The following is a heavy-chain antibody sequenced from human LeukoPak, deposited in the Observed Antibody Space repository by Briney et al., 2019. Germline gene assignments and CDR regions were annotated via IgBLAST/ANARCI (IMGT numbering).Heavy chain of an antibody. J-gene: IGHJ4*02. V-gene: IGHV4-34*01. CDR2: INHSGST. D-gene: IGHD5-18*01. CDR1: GGSLSGYY. Sequence: SETLSLTCAVYGGSLSGYYWSWIRQPPGKGLEWIGEINHSGSTNYNTSLKSRVSISVDTSDNQFSLNLNSVTAADTAVYFCARGRRGFSSHTEPYYFDYWGQGRLVTVSS. CDR3: ARGRRGFSSHTEPYYFDY.